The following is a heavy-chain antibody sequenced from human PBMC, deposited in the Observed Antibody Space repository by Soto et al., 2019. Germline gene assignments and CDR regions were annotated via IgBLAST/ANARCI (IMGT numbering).Heavy chain of an antibody. D-gene: IGHD5-12*01. V-gene: IGHV3-66*01. Sequence: EVQLVESGGNLVQPGGSLRLSCAASGFAVSRNYMTWVRQAPGKGLEWVSFIYPGGTTYYADSVKDRFTVSRDSSENTLYLQMNSLRVEDTAVYYCASAEMVDSGYENDGNYDNLGMDVWGHGTTVTVS. J-gene: IGHJ6*02. CDR1: GFAVSRNY. CDR3: ASAEMVDSGYENDGNYDNLGMDV. CDR2: IYPGGTT.